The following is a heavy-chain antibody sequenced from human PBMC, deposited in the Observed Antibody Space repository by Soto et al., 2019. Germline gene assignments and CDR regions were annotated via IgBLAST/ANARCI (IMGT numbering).Heavy chain of an antibody. V-gene: IGHV1-69*13. CDR2: IIPIFGTA. D-gene: IGHD2-2*01. CDR3: ARAGQYQLLIPNGGFDI. CDR1: GGTFSSYA. Sequence: SVKVSFKASGGTFSSYAISWLRQAPGQGLEWMGGIIPIFGTANYAQKFQGRVTITADESTSTAYMELSSLRSEDTAAYYCARAGQYQLLIPNGGFDIWGQGTMVTVSS. J-gene: IGHJ3*02.